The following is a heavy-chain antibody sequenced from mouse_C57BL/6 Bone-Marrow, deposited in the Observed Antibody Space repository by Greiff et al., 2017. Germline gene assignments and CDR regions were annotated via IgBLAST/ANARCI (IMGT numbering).Heavy chain of an antibody. J-gene: IGHJ2*01. Sequence: ESGPGLVKPSQSLSLTCSVTGYSITSGYYWNWIRQFPGNKLEWMGYISYDGSNNYNPSLKNRISITRDTSKNQFFLKLNYVTTEDTATYYCARDDYDFDYWGQGTTLTVSS. D-gene: IGHD2-4*01. V-gene: IGHV3-6*01. CDR2: ISYDGSN. CDR3: ARDDYDFDY. CDR1: GYSITSGYY.